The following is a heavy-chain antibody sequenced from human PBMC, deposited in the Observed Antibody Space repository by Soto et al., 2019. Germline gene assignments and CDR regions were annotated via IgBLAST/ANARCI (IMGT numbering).Heavy chain of an antibody. V-gene: IGHV3-7*04. D-gene: IGHD2-2*01. Sequence: GGSLRLSCAASGFTFSSYWMSWVRQAQGKGLEWVANIKQDGSEKYYVDSVKGRFTISRDNAKNSLYLQMNSLRAEDTAVYYCARAGEDIVVVPALAWFDTWGQGTLVTVSS. CDR1: GFTFSSYW. CDR3: ARAGEDIVVVPALAWFDT. CDR2: IKQDGSEK. J-gene: IGHJ5*02.